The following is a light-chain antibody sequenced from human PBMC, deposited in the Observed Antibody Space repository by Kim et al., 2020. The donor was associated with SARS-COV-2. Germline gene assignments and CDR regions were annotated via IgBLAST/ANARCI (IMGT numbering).Light chain of an antibody. CDR3: QSYDSFNVV. J-gene: IGLJ3*02. CDR2: EDD. V-gene: IGLV6-57*04. CDR1: SGSIVSNF. Sequence: NFMLTQPHSVSESPGKTVTISCTRSSGSIVSNFVQWYQQRPGSAPTTVIHEDDQRPSGVPDRFSGSIDRSSNSASLTISGLRTEDEADYYCQSYDSFNVVFGGGTQLTVL.